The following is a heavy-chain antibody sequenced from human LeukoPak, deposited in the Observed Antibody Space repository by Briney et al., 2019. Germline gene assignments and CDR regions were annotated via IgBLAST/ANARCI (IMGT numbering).Heavy chain of an antibody. CDR2: IRYDGSNK. CDR1: GFTFSSYG. CDR3: AKAEKGHRVVVVAATGDPFYMDV. Sequence: GGSLRLSCAASGFTFSSYGMHWVRQAPGKGLEWVAFIRYDGSNKYYADSVKGRFTISRDNSKNTQYLQMNSLRAEDTAVYYCAKAEKGHRVVVVAATGDPFYMDVWGKGTTVTVSS. J-gene: IGHJ6*03. V-gene: IGHV3-30*02. D-gene: IGHD2-15*01.